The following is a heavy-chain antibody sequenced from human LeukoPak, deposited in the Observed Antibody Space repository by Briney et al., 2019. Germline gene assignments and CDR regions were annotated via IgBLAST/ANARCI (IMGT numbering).Heavy chain of an antibody. CDR3: ARGGHTDSYFDY. CDR1: GFTFSSYA. D-gene: IGHD5-18*01. Sequence: GGSLRLSCAASGFTFSSYAMHWVRQAPGKGLEWVAVISYDGSNKYYADSVKGRFTISKDNSKNTLYLQMNSLRAEDTAVYYCARGGHTDSYFDYWGQGTLVTVSS. CDR2: ISYDGSNK. J-gene: IGHJ4*02. V-gene: IGHV3-30-3*01.